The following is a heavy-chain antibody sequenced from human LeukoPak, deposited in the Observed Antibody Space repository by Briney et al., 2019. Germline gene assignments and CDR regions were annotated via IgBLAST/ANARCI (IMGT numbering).Heavy chain of an antibody. D-gene: IGHD3-22*01. V-gene: IGHV3-23*01. CDR1: GFTFSSYA. CDR2: ISGSGGST. J-gene: IGHJ4*02. Sequence: PGGSLRLSCAASGFTFSSYAMSGVRQAPGKGLEWVSAISGSGGSTYYADSVKGRFTISRDNSKNTLYLQMNSLRAEDTAVYYCAKGVTMIVVVRGKGYDYWGQGTLVTVSS. CDR3: AKGVTMIVVVRGKGYDY.